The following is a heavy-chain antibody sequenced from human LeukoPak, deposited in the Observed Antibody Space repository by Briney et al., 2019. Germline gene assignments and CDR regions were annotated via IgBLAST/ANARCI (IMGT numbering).Heavy chain of an antibody. CDR3: ARVRQGGSSWFNY. J-gene: IGHJ4*02. CDR2: ISGYNGKT. V-gene: IGHV1-18*01. D-gene: IGHD6-13*01. CDR1: GYTFTNFG. Sequence: ASVTVSCKASGYTFTNFGSSWVRQAAGQGLEWMGWISGYNGKTNYSQKLQGRATMPPHTYTNTAYIELRSQRSDETAVYYCARVRQGGSSWFNYWGQGTLVTVSS.